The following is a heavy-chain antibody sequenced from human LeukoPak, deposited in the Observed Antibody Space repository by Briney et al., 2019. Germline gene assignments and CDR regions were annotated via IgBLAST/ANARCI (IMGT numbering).Heavy chain of an antibody. V-gene: IGHV3-23*01. D-gene: IGHD2-15*01. CDR3: AKGGRYCSGGNCYFFDY. J-gene: IGHJ4*02. CDR2: ISGSGGST. Sequence: PGGSLRLSCAASGFTFSSYGMSWVRQAPGKGLEWVSAISGSGGSTYYADSVKGRFTISRDNSKTTLYSQMNSLRADDTAVYYCAKGGRYCSGGNCYFFDYWGQGTLVTVSS. CDR1: GFTFSSYG.